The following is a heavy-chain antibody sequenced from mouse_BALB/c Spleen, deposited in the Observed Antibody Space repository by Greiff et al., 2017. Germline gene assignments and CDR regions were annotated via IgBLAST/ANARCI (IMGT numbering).Heavy chain of an antibody. V-gene: IGHV1S137*01. J-gene: IGHJ4*01. CDR1: GYTFTDYD. Sequence: VQLQQSGAELVRPGVSVKISCTGSGYTFTDYDMHWVKQSHAKSLEWIGVISNYYGAASYNQKFKGKATMTVDKSSSTAYMELARLTYEDSAIYYCAREDDAAMDYWGQGTSVTVSA. D-gene: IGHD2-12*01. CDR3: AREDDAAMDY. CDR2: ISNYYGAA.